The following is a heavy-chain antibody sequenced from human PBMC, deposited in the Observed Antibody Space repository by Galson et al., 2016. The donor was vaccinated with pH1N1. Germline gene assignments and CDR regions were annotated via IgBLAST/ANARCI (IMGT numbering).Heavy chain of an antibody. CDR1: GFTFSSYW. J-gene: IGHJ4*02. V-gene: IGHV3-7*01. D-gene: IGHD3-22*01. CDR3: AKKIGSD. CDR2: IKEDGSTK. Sequence: SLRLSCAASGFTFSSYWMSWIRQAPGKGLEWVANIKEDGSTKYYVDSVKGRFTISRDNAKNSLYLQMNSLRAEDTAVYYCAKKIGSDWGQGTLDTVSS.